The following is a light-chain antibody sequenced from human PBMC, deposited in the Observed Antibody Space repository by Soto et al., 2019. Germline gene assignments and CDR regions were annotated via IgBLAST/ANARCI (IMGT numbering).Light chain of an antibody. CDR3: SSYTSSSTLV. Sequence: QSVLTQPASVSGSPGQSITISCTGTSSDVGAYNYVSWYQQHPGKAPKLMIYDVSSRPSGVSNRFSGSKSGNTASLTISGLQAEDEADYYCSSYTSSSTLVFGGGTQLTVL. CDR1: SSDVGAYNY. CDR2: DVS. J-gene: IGLJ7*01. V-gene: IGLV2-14*01.